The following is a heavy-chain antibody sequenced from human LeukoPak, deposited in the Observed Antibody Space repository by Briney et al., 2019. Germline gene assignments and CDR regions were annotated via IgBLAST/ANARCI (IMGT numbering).Heavy chain of an antibody. V-gene: IGHV1-8*03. D-gene: IGHD2-2*01. CDR2: MNPNSGNT. Sequence: ASVKVSCKASGYTFTSYDINWVRQATGQGLEWMGWMNPNSGNTGYAQKFQGRVTITRNTSISTAYMELSSLRSEDTAVYYCARGGLNVVGFYYYYYYMDVWDKGTTVTVSS. J-gene: IGHJ6*03. CDR3: ARGGLNVVGFYYYYYYMDV. CDR1: GYTFTSYD.